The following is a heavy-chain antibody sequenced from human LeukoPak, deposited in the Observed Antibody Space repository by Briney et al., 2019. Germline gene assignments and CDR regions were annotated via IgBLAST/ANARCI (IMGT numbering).Heavy chain of an antibody. CDR2: IKSKTDGGTT. D-gene: IGHD2-2*01. V-gene: IGHV3-15*01. CDR3: TLQGYCRSTSCPDYYYYGVDV. J-gene: IGHJ6*04. Sequence: GGSLRLSCAASGFTFSNAWASWVRQAPGKGLEWVGRIKSKTDGGTTDYAAPVKGRFTISRDDSKNTLYLQMSSLKTEDTAVYYCTLQGYCRSTSCPDYYYYGVDVWGKGTTVTVSS. CDR1: GFTFSNAW.